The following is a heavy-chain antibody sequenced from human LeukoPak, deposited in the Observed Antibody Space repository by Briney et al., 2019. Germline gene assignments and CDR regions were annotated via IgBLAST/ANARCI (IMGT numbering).Heavy chain of an antibody. Sequence: SQTLSLTCAISGDSVSSNSATWNWIRQSPSRGLEWLGRTYYRSKWYNDYAVSVKSRITINPDTSKNQFSLQLNSVTLEDTAVYFCARASLGSSWPSFDYWGQGTLVTVSS. D-gene: IGHD6-13*01. CDR3: ARASLGSSWPSFDY. J-gene: IGHJ4*02. V-gene: IGHV6-1*01. CDR1: GDSVSSNSAT. CDR2: TYYRSKWYN.